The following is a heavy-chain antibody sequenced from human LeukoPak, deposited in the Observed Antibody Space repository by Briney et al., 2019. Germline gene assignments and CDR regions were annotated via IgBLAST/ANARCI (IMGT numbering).Heavy chain of an antibody. CDR3: ARVSGFGDPFDY. V-gene: IGHV4-61*02. Sequence: SETLSLTCTVSGGSISSGSYYWSWIRQPAGKGLEWIGRIYTSGSTNYNPSLKRRVTISVATSKNQFSLKLSSVTAADTAVYHCARVSGFGDPFDYWGQGTLVTVSS. J-gene: IGHJ4*02. D-gene: IGHD3-10*01. CDR1: GGSISSGSYY. CDR2: IYTSGST.